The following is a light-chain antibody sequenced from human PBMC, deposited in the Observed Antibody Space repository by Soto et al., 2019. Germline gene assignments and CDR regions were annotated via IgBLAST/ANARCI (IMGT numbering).Light chain of an antibody. V-gene: IGKV3-20*01. J-gene: IGKJ1*01. CDR3: QQYGSSPRA. CDR1: QSISSY. CDR2: GAS. Sequence: EIVLTQSPGTLSLSPGERATLSCRASQSISSYLAWYQQKPGQAPRLLIYGASSRATGIPDRFRGSGSGTDFTLTISRLEPEDFAVYYCQQYGSSPRAFGQGTKVDIK.